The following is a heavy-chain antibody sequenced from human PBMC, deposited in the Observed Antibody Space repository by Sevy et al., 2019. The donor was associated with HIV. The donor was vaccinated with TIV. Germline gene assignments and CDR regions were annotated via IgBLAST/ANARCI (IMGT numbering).Heavy chain of an antibody. CDR1: GYTFTGYY. Sequence: ASVKVSCKASGYTFTGYYMHWVRQAPGQGLEWMGWINPNSGGTNYAQKFQGRVTMTRDTSISTAYMELSRLRSDDTAVCYCARQGVTYYYDSSGRRDAFDIWGQGTMVTVSS. D-gene: IGHD3-22*01. CDR2: INPNSGGT. J-gene: IGHJ3*02. V-gene: IGHV1-2*02. CDR3: ARQGVTYYYDSSGRRDAFDI.